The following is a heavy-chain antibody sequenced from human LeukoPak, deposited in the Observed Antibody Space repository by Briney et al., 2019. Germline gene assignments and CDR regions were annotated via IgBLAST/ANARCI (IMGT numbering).Heavy chain of an antibody. J-gene: IGHJ4*02. V-gene: IGHV4-38-2*02. CDR2: IYHSGNT. D-gene: IGHD2-2*02. Sequence: PSETLSLTCTVSGYSISGGYYWGWIRQPPGKGLEWIGAIYHSGNTYYNPSLKSRVTISVDASKNQFSLKLSSVTAADTAVYYCARRTVYCSSASCYTGGAIDYWGQGTLVTVSS. CDR1: GYSISGGYY. CDR3: ARRTVYCSSASCYTGGAIDY.